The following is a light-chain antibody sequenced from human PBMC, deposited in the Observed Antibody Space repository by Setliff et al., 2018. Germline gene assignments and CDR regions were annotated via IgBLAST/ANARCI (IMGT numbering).Light chain of an antibody. V-gene: IGLV2-18*02. CDR2: EVG. CDR1: SGDVGGYNR. CDR3: SSYTGSTTLV. Sequence: ALTQPPSVSGSPGQSVAISCTGSSGDVGGYNRVSWYQQSPDTAPKLIIYEVGQRPSGVPDRFSGSKSGNTASLTISGLRPEDEADYYCSSYTGSTTLVFGGGTKVTVL. J-gene: IGLJ2*01.